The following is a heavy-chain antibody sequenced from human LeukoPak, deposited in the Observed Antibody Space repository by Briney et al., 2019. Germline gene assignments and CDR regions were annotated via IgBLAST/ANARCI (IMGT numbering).Heavy chain of an antibody. J-gene: IGHJ6*02. CDR1: GFTFDDYA. CDR2: ISWDGGST. Sequence: PGGSLRLSCAASGFTFDDYAMHWVRQAPGKGLEWVSLISWDGGSTYYADSVKGRFTISRDNSKNSLYLQMNSLRAEDTALYYCSVAAAGTGYYYGMDVWGQGTTVTVSS. D-gene: IGHD6-13*01. V-gene: IGHV3-43D*03. CDR3: SVAAAGTGYYYGMDV.